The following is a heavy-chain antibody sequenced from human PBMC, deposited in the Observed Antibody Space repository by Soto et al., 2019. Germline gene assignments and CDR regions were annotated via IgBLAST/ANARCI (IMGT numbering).Heavy chain of an antibody. V-gene: IGHV1-69*13. CDR3: ARDPGLGYCSSTSCYAA. J-gene: IGHJ5*02. CDR1: GGTFSSYA. D-gene: IGHD2-2*01. Sequence: SVKVSCKASGGTFSSYAISWVRQAPGQGLEWMGGIIPIFGTANYAQKFQGRVTITADESTSTAYMELSSLRSEDTAVYYCARDPGLGYCSSTSCYAAWGQGTLVTVSS. CDR2: IIPIFGTA.